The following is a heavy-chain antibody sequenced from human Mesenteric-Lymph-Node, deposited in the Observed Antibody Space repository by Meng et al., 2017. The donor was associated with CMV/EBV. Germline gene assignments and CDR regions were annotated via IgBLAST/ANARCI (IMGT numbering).Heavy chain of an antibody. Sequence: TTYGIRWVRRAPEQESGWMGWTSIYKGHTKYAQKFQSRITMTRETARNTTYIELRSMHSDDTAMYYSARDPGNYESIAEALPVFDHWGQGTLVTVSS. CDR2: TSIYKGHT. J-gene: IGHJ4*02. CDR1: TTYG. V-gene: IGHV1-18*01. CDR3: ARDPGNYESIAEALPVFDH. D-gene: IGHD6-13*01.